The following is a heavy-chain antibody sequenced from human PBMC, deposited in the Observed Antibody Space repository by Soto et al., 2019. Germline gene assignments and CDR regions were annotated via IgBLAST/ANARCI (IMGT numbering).Heavy chain of an antibody. CDR1: GGSISGSSYY. V-gene: IGHV4-39*02. CDR3: ARDLPPVVGSYYGGAFDI. J-gene: IGHJ3*02. CDR2: IFYSGTT. Sequence: PSETLSLTCTVSGGSISGSSYYWGWIRQPPGKGLEWIGNIFYSGTTYYNPSLKSRVTMTTDTSTSTAYMELRSLRSDDTAVYYCARDLPPVVGSYYGGAFDIWGQGTMVTVSS. D-gene: IGHD1-26*01.